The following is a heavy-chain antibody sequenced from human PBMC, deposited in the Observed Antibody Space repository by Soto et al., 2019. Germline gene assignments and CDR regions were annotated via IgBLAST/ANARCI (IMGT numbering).Heavy chain of an antibody. CDR1: GFTFSSYA. V-gene: IGHV3-30-3*01. Sequence: GGSLRLSCAASGFTFSSYAMHWVRQAPGKGLEWVAVISYDGGNKYYADSVKGRFTISRDNSKNTLYLQMNSLRAEDTAVYYCARDSDMVYAISGWFDPWGQGTLVTVS. J-gene: IGHJ5*02. CDR3: ARDSDMVYAISGWFDP. CDR2: ISYDGGNK. D-gene: IGHD2-8*01.